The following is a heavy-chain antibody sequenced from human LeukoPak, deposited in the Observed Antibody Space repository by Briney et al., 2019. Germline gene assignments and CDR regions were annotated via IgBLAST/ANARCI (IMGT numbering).Heavy chain of an antibody. CDR3: ARDSGTTGEVKFDP. D-gene: IGHD3-10*01. J-gene: IGHJ5*02. Sequence: SSETLSLTCTVSGDSISRYYWSWIRQPAGKGLEWIGRIYNGGIITYNPSLKSRVTMSIDTSNNQFSLRLRVVTAADTAVYYCARDSGTTGEVKFDPWGQGTLVTVSS. V-gene: IGHV4-4*07. CDR1: GDSISRYY. CDR2: IYNGGII.